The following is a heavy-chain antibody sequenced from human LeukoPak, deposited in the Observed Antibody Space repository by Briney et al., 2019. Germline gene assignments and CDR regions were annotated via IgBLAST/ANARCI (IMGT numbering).Heavy chain of an antibody. CDR1: GYTFSAHY. CDR3: ARDRNGDYLFDY. CDR2: INPNSGGT. Sequence: ASVKVSCKASGYTFSAHYMHWVRQAPGQGLEWKGWINPNSGGTNYAQKFQGRVTMTGDTSISTAYMELSRLSSDDTAIYYCARDRNGDYLFDYWGQGTLVTVTS. D-gene: IGHD4-17*01. J-gene: IGHJ4*02. V-gene: IGHV1-2*02.